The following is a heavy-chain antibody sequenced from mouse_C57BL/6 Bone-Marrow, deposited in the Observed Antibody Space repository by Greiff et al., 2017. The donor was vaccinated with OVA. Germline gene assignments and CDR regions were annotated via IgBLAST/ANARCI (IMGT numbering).Heavy chain of an antibody. CDR1: GYTFTSYW. J-gene: IGHJ1*03. CDR3: ARGRWLLRYFDV. Sequence: VQLQQSGAELAKPGASVKLSFKASGYTFTSYWMHWLKPRPGHGLEWIGYINPSSGYTKSNQKLQDKATLTADKSSSTDYMQLSSQTYEDSAVYFGARGRWLLRYFDVWGTGTTVTVSS. CDR2: INPSSGYT. D-gene: IGHD2-3*01. V-gene: IGHV1-7*01.